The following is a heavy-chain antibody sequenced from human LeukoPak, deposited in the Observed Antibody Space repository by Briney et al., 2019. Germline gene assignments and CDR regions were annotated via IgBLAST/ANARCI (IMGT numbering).Heavy chain of an antibody. CDR1: GFTFSSYA. CDR3: AKYLELGTAPDAFDI. V-gene: IGHV3-23*01. CDR2: ISSSGGST. J-gene: IGHJ3*02. D-gene: IGHD7-27*01. Sequence: PGGSLRLSCAASGFTFSSYAMSWVRQAPGKGLEWVSAISSSGGSTYYADSVKGRFTISRDNSKNTLYLQMNSLRAEDTAVYYCAKYLELGTAPDAFDIWGQGTMVTVSS.